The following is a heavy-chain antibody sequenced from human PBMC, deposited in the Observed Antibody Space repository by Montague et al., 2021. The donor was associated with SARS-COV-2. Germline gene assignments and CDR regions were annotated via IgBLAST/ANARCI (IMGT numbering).Heavy chain of an antibody. CDR3: ARDTPSSGWSYCFDY. Sequence: SLRLSCAASQFTFSRYEMNWVRQAPGKGLEWVSYISSTGYTIYYADSVKGRFTISRDNAKNLLYLQMNSLRAEDTAIYYCARDTPSSGWSYCFDYWGQGTMVTVSS. CDR1: QFTFSRYE. J-gene: IGHJ4*02. V-gene: IGHV3-48*03. CDR2: ISSTGYTI. D-gene: IGHD6-19*01.